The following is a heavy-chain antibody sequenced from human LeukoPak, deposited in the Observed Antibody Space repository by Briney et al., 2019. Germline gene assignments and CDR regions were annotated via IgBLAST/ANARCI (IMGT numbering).Heavy chain of an antibody. CDR1: GFTFRSHA. CDR3: AKDWGSSGWYNWFDP. V-gene: IGHV3-23*01. J-gene: IGHJ5*02. CDR2: IYENGGTT. Sequence: GGSLRLSCVGSGFTFRSHAMSWVRQAPEKGLEFVSGIYENGGTTYYADSVKGRLTISRDNSNNTLYLQMNSLRVEDTAVYYCAKDWGSSGWYNWFDPWGQGTLVTVSS. D-gene: IGHD6-19*01.